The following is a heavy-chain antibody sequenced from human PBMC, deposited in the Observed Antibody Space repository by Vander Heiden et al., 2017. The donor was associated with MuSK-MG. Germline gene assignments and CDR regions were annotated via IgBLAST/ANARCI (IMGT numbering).Heavy chain of an antibody. V-gene: IGHV3-30*03. CDR1: GFTFSRYG. CDR2: ISYDGSNK. J-gene: IGHJ5*02. Sequence: QVQLVESGGGVVQPRRSLRLSCAASGFTFSRYGMHWVRQAPGKGLEWVAVISYDGSNKYYADSVKGRFTISRDNSKNTLYLQMNSLRAEDTAVYYCGALITGTTLGFDPWGQGTLVTVSS. D-gene: IGHD1-7*01. CDR3: GALITGTTLGFDP.